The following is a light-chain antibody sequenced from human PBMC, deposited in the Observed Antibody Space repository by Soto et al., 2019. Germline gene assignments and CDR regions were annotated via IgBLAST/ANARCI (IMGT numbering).Light chain of an antibody. V-gene: IGKV1-5*03. Sequence: DIQMTQSPSTLSASVRDRVTITCRASQSVSSWLAWYQQKPGKAPKLLIYKASSLESGVPSRFSGSGSGTEFTLTVSSLQPADFATYYCQQYNSYLYTFGQGTKLEIK. CDR2: KAS. CDR3: QQYNSYLYT. J-gene: IGKJ2*01. CDR1: QSVSSW.